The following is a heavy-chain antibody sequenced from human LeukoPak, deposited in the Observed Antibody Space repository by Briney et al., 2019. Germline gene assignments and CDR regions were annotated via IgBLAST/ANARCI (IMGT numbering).Heavy chain of an antibody. CDR3: ARHNTFGLGSYYRYFQH. CDR2: INHSGST. V-gene: IGHV4-34*01. J-gene: IGHJ1*01. D-gene: IGHD1-26*01. Sequence: SETLSLTCAVYGGSFSGYYWSWIRQPPGKGLEWIGEINHSGSTNYNPSLKSRVTISVDTSKNQFSLKLSSVTAADTAVYYCARHNTFGLGSYYRYFQHWGQGTLVTVSS. CDR1: GGSFSGYY.